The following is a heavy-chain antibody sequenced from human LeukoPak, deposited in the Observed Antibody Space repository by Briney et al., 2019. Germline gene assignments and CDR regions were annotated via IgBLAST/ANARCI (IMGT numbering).Heavy chain of an antibody. CDR1: GYTFTAYY. J-gene: IGHJ4*02. CDR3: ARDHSYYDSGSYSNVDY. D-gene: IGHD3-10*01. CDR2: INPNSGGT. V-gene: IGHV1-2*02. Sequence: ASVKASCKASGYTFTAYYIHWVRQAPGQGLEWMGWINPNSGGTNYAQKFQGRVTMTRDTSSSTAYMELSRLRSDDTAVYYCARDHSYYDSGSYSNVDYWGQGTLVTVSS.